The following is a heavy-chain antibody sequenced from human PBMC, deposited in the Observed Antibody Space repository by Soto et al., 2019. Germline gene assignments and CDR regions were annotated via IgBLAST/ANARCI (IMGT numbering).Heavy chain of an antibody. CDR1: GFTFSSYD. J-gene: IGHJ4*02. Sequence: EVQLVESGGGLVQPGGSLRLSCAASGFTFSSYDMHWVRQATGKGLEWVSAIGTAGDTYYPGSVKGRFTISRENAKNSLYLQMNSLRAEDTAVYYCARDRAAAGFDYWGQGTPVTVSS. D-gene: IGHD6-13*01. V-gene: IGHV3-13*01. CDR2: IGTAGDT. CDR3: ARDRAAAGFDY.